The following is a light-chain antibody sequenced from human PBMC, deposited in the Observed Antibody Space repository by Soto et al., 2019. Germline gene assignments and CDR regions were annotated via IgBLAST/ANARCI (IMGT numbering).Light chain of an antibody. V-gene: IGKV3-20*01. Sequence: EIVLTQSPGTLSLSPGARAALSGRASQTISSNSLAWYQQKPGQAPRVFIYGASTRATGIPDRFSGSGSGTDFTLTISRLEPEDFAVYYCQQQGRSWITFGQGTRLEIK. J-gene: IGKJ5*01. CDR2: GAS. CDR3: QQQGRSWIT. CDR1: QTISSNS.